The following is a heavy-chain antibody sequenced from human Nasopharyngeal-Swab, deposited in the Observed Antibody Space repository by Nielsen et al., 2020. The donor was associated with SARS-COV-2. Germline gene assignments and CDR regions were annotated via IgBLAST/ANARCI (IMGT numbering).Heavy chain of an antibody. CDR3: ARGGRYYYDSSGYYGSGWFDP. Sequence: WVRQAPGQGLEGMGGIIPIFGTANYAQKFQGRVTITADKSTSKAFMELSSLRSEDTAVYYCARGGRYYYDSSGYYGSGWFDPWGQGTLVTVSS. V-gene: IGHV1-69*06. J-gene: IGHJ5*02. CDR2: IIPIFGTA. D-gene: IGHD3-22*01.